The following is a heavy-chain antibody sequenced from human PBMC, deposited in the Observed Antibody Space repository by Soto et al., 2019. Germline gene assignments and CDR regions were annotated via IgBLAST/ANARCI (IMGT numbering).Heavy chain of an antibody. Sequence: GPTLVIPTQTLTLTCTFSGFSLTTDDVGWGGIRQFPGKALDWLAVVYWDDDKRYSPSLKSRLTITKDTSNNQVFLTMSNMDPVDTATYYCAHTRYSISSFDYWGQGTLVTVSS. D-gene: IGHD6-6*01. CDR2: VYWDDDK. V-gene: IGHV2-5*02. J-gene: IGHJ4*02. CDR1: GFSLTTDDVG. CDR3: AHTRYSISSFDY.